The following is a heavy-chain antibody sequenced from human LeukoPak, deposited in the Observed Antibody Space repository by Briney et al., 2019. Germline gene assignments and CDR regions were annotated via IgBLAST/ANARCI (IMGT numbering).Heavy chain of an antibody. CDR1: GGSISGYY. CDR3: ARELDKRLTGYSSGWPYLDP. J-gene: IGHJ5*02. D-gene: IGHD6-19*01. V-gene: IGHV4-34*01. CDR2: INHSGST. Sequence: SEALSLTCTVSGGSISGYYWSWIRQPPGKGLEWIGEINHSGSTKYNPSLKSRVTISVDMPKNQFSLKLSSVTAADTAVYYCARELDKRLTGYSSGWPYLDPWGQGTLVTVSS.